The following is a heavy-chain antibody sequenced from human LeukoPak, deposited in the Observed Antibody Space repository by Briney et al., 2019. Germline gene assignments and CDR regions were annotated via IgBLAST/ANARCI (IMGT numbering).Heavy chain of an antibody. CDR1: GFTFSTSR. V-gene: IGHV3-48*01. J-gene: IGHJ4*02. CDR3: ARGPPYDCFDS. D-gene: IGHD4-17*01. Sequence: GGSLTLSCAASGFTFSTSRMNWVRQAPGKGLEWVSYITSGSSTKYYADSVKGRFTISRDNAKNSLYLQMNSLRAEDTAVYYCARGPPYDCFDSWGQGTLVTVAS. CDR2: ITSGSSTK.